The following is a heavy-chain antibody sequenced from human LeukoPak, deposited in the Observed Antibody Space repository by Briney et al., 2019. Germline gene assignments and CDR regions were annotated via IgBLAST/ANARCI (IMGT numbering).Heavy chain of an antibody. J-gene: IGHJ4*02. Sequence: GGSLRLSCAASGFTFSSYAMTWVCQGQGKGLEWVSVISGSGGSTYYADSVKGRFTISRDNSKGTLYLQMNSLRAEDTAVYYCAKDGTGCGGDCYSDYWGQGTLVTVSS. V-gene: IGHV3-23*01. CDR1: GFTFSSYA. D-gene: IGHD2-21*02. CDR2: ISGSGGST. CDR3: AKDGTGCGGDCYSDY.